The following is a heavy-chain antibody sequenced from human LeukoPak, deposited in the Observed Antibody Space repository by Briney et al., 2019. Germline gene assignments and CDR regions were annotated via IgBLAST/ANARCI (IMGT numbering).Heavy chain of an antibody. V-gene: IGHV1-2*02. CDR1: GYTFTGYY. CDR3: ARSPELWDFWSGYYEYYFDY. CDR2: INPNSGGT. D-gene: IGHD3-3*01. J-gene: IGHJ4*02. Sequence: ASVKVSCKASGYTFTGYYMHWVRPAPGQGLEWMGWINPNSGGTNYAQKFQGRVTMTRDTSISTAYMELSRLRSDDTAVYYCARSPELWDFWSGYYEYYFDYWGQGTLVTVSS.